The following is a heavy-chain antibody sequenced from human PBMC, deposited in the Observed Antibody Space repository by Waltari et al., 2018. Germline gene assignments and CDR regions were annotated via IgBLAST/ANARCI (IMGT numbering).Heavy chain of an antibody. J-gene: IGHJ4*02. CDR2: IDWDDDK. CDR3: ARIRELSYFDY. D-gene: IGHD1-26*01. Sequence: GWVRQAPGKGLEWLALIDWDDDKYYSTSLKTRLTISKDTSKNQVVLTMTNMDPVDTATYYCARIRELSYFDYWGQGTLVTVSS. V-gene: IGHV2-70*18.